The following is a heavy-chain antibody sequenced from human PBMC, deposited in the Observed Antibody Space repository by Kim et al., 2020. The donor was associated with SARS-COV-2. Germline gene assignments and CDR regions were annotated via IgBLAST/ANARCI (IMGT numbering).Heavy chain of an antibody. CDR2: SSSGTI. J-gene: IGHJ4*02. Sequence: SSSGTIYYADSVKGRFTISRDNARNSLFLQMNSLRDEDTAVYYCARRGDSWGQGTLVTVSS. CDR3: ARRGDS. V-gene: IGHV3-48*02. D-gene: IGHD3-10*01.